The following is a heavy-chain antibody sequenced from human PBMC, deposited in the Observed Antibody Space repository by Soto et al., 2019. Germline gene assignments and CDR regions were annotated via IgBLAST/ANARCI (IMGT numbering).Heavy chain of an antibody. CDR2: NYYSGSS. Sequence: QLQLQESGPGLVKPSETLSLTCTVSGESIRSDTDYWAWIRQRPGKGPEWIGSNYYSGSSYYNPSLKSRITISVDTSKNQSSLKLNSVTAADTAVYYCARRLEEFGNYWFDPWGQGTLVTVSS. D-gene: IGHD3-10*01. CDR1: GESIRSDTDY. CDR3: ARRLEEFGNYWFDP. V-gene: IGHV4-39*01. J-gene: IGHJ5*02.